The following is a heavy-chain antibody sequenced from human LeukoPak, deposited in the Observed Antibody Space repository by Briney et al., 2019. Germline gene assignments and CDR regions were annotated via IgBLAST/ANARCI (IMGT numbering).Heavy chain of an antibody. CDR1: GGTFSSYA. J-gene: IGHJ6*02. D-gene: IGHD6-13*01. V-gene: IGHV1-69*13. Sequence: SVKVSCKASGGTFSSYAISWVRQAPGQGLEWMGGIIPIFGTANYAQKFQGRVTITADESTSTAYMELSSLRSEDTAVYYCATRGLSSTNYYYYYGMDVWGQGTTVTVSS. CDR2: IIPIFGTA. CDR3: ATRGLSSTNYYYYYGMDV.